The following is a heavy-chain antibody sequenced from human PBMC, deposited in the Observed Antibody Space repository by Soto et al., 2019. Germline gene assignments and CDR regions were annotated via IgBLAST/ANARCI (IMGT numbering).Heavy chain of an antibody. J-gene: IGHJ3*02. CDR2: ITNSGGST. CDR1: GFTFSSYA. D-gene: IGHD6-13*01. V-gene: IGHV3-23*01. Sequence: EVQLLESGGGLVQPGGSLRLSCAASGFTFSSYAMSWVRQAPGKGLEWVSAITNSGGSTYYADSVKGRFTSSRDNSKNTLYLQMNSLRAEDTAVYYCAKIPHSSSWYLDAFDIWGQGTMVTVSS. CDR3: AKIPHSSSWYLDAFDI.